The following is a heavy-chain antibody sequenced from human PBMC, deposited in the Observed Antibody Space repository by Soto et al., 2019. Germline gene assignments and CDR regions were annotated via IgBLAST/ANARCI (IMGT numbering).Heavy chain of an antibody. CDR2: ISYDGSNK. J-gene: IGHJ6*02. CDR3: ARGTTTSAFSAMDV. Sequence: QVQLVESGGGVVQPGRSLRLSCAASGFTFSNKAMDWVRQAPGKGLEWVAVISYDGSNKYIAESVKGRFTISRDNSKNTLFLQMNSLRAEDTAVYYCARGTTTSAFSAMDVWGQGTTVTVSS. CDR1: GFTFSNKA. V-gene: IGHV3-30-3*01. D-gene: IGHD1-1*01.